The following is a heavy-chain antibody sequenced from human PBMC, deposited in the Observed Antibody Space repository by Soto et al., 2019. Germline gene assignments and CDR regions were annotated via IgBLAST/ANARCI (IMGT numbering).Heavy chain of an antibody. V-gene: IGHV4-61*08. CDR3: ARGSVGDYDFWSGTYARYGMDV. CDR1: GGSISSGDYY. J-gene: IGHJ6*02. Sequence: PSETLSLTCTVSGGSISSGDYYWSWIRQPPGKGLEWIGYIYYSGSTNYNPSLKSRVTISVDTSKNQFSLKLNSVTAADAAVYYCARGSVGDYDFWSGTYARYGMDVWGQGTTVTVSS. CDR2: IYYSGST. D-gene: IGHD3-3*01.